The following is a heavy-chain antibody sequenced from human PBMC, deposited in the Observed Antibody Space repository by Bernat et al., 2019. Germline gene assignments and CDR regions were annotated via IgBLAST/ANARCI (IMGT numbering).Heavy chain of an antibody. CDR1: GYSFTSYW. CDR3: ASALDSSGWYGDYYYYGMDV. D-gene: IGHD6-19*01. Sequence: EVQLVQSGAEVKKPGESLRISCKGSGYSFTSYWISWVRQMPGKGLEWMWRIDPSDSYTNYSPSFQGHVTISADKSISTAYLKWSSLKASDTAMYYCASALDSSGWYGDYYYYGMDVWGQGTTVTVAS. CDR2: IDPSDSYT. J-gene: IGHJ6*02. V-gene: IGHV5-10-1*03.